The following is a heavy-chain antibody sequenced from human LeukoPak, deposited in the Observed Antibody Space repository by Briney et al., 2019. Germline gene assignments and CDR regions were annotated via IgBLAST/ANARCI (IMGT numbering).Heavy chain of an antibody. CDR2: IWYDGSNK. D-gene: IGHD2-15*01. J-gene: IGHJ3*02. Sequence: GGSLRLSCAASGFTFSSYGMHWVRQAPGKGLEWVAVIWYDGSNKYYADSVKGRLTISRDNSKNTLYLQMNSLRAEDTAVYYCARGYCSGGSCYPYDAFDIWGQGTMVTVSS. CDR1: GFTFSSYG. CDR3: ARGYCSGGSCYPYDAFDI. V-gene: IGHV3-33*01.